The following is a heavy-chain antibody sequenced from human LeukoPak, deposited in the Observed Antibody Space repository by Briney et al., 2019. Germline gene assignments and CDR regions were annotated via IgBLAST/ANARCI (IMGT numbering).Heavy chain of an antibody. CDR2: IYYSGST. Sequence: SETLSLTCTVPGGSISSYYWSWIRQPPGKGLEWSGYIYYSGSTNYNPSLKSRVTISVDTSKNQFSLKLSSVTAADTAVYYCARVSSGYTNWFDPWGQGTLVTVSS. CDR3: ARVSSGYTNWFDP. V-gene: IGHV4-59*01. CDR1: GGSISSYY. J-gene: IGHJ5*02. D-gene: IGHD3-22*01.